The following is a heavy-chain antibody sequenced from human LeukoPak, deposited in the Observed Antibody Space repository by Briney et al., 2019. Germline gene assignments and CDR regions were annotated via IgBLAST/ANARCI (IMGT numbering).Heavy chain of an antibody. Sequence: GGSLRLSCAASGFTFSSYSMNWVRQAPGKGLEWVSSISSSSSYIYYADSVKGRFTISRDNAKNSLYLQMNSLRAEDTAVYYCAKDTAVAGLYYFDYWGQGTLVTASS. CDR3: AKDTAVAGLYYFDY. CDR1: GFTFSSYS. J-gene: IGHJ4*02. D-gene: IGHD6-19*01. V-gene: IGHV3-21*01. CDR2: ISSSSSYI.